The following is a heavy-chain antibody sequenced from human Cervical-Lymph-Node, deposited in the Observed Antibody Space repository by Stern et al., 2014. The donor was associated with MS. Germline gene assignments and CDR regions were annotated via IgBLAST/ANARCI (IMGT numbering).Heavy chain of an antibody. D-gene: IGHD5-12*01. Sequence: QVQLVQSGSVAKKPGSSVKVSCKVSGGTFSTDKISWVRQAPGQGLEWMGGIIPIFGTADYAQKFQDRVTIIADESTNEVHMEMSSLRSEDTGVYYCARLGSGYDSSYLDFWGQGTRVTVSS. J-gene: IGHJ4*02. CDR1: GGTFSTDK. V-gene: IGHV1-69*01. CDR2: IIPIFGTA. CDR3: ARLGSGYDSSYLDF.